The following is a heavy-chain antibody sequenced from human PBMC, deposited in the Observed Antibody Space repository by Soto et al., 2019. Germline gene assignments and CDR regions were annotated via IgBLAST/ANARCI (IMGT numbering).Heavy chain of an antibody. V-gene: IGHV1-69*13. CDR3: ARGGPGYCSSTSCPYYYYGMDV. D-gene: IGHD2-2*03. J-gene: IGHJ6*02. CDR2: IIPTFGTA. Sequence: SVKVSCKASGGTFSSYAISWVRQAPGQGLEWMGGIIPTFGTANYAQKFQGRVTITADESTSTAYMELSSLRSEDTAVYYCARGGPGYCSSTSCPYYYYGMDVWGQGTTVTVSS. CDR1: GGTFSSYA.